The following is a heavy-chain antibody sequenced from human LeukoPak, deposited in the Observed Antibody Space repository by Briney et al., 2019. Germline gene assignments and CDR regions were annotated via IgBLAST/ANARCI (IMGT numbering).Heavy chain of an antibody. Sequence: TSETLSLTCTVSGGSLSSYYWSWIRQPPGKGLEWIGYIYYSGSTNYNPSLKSRVTISVDTSKNQFSLKLSSVTAADTAVYYCARGRRGTIFGVVTSNGYLYYYYYMDVWGKGTTVTVSS. CDR3: ARGRRGTIFGVVTSNGYLYYYYYMDV. J-gene: IGHJ6*03. CDR2: IYYSGST. CDR1: GGSLSSYY. V-gene: IGHV4-59*01. D-gene: IGHD3-3*01.